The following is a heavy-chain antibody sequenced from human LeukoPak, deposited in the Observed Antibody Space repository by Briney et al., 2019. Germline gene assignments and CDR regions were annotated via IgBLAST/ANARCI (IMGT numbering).Heavy chain of an antibody. V-gene: IGHV4-59*01. Sequence: SETLSLTCTVSGGSISSYYWSWIRQPPGKGLEWIGYIYYSGSTNYNPSLKSRVTISVDTSKNQFSLKLSSVTAADTAVYYCARVIVSSGYLSDYWGQGTLVTVSS. J-gene: IGHJ4*02. CDR1: GGSISSYY. CDR3: ARVIVSSGYLSDY. CDR2: IYYSGST. D-gene: IGHD3-22*01.